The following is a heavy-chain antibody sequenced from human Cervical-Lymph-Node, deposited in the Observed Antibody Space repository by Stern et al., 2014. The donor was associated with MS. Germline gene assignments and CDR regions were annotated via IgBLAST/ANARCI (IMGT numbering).Heavy chain of an antibody. D-gene: IGHD4-11*01. CDR2: INGGPGTT. Sequence: QVHLVQSGAEVKKPGASMTISCKTPGYNFIDHAIHWVRQAPGQRLEWMGWINGGPGTTKYSQKFQGRVSFTRDKAASAAYMDLSSLSPDDTAVYYCARQPDYSDFLDFWGQGTLVTVSS. J-gene: IGHJ4*02. V-gene: IGHV1-3*01. CDR1: GYNFIDHA. CDR3: ARQPDYSDFLDF.